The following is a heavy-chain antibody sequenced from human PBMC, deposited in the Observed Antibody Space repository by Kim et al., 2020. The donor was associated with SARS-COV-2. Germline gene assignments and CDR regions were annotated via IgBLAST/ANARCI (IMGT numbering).Heavy chain of an antibody. CDR3: ARDPSSLTAAGGMDV. V-gene: IGHV3-30*01. Sequence: DSVKGRLPNPRDNSKNTLYLQMNSLRAEDTAVYYCARDPSSLTAAGGMDVWGQGTTVTVSS. J-gene: IGHJ6*02. D-gene: IGHD6-13*01.